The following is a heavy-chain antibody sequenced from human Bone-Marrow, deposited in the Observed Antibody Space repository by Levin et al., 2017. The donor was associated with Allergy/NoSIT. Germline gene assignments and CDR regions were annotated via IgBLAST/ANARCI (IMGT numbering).Heavy chain of an antibody. Sequence: GGSLRLSCAASGFSFSDFEMNWVRQAPGKGLEWISCVTSTGSTTYYADSVKGRFTISRDNAKNSLHLQMTRLSAEDTAVYYCARDLESSYGTFDYWGQGILVTVSS. D-gene: IGHD5-18*01. J-gene: IGHJ4*02. V-gene: IGHV3-48*03. CDR2: VTSTGSTT. CDR3: ARDLESSYGTFDY. CDR1: GFSFSDFE.